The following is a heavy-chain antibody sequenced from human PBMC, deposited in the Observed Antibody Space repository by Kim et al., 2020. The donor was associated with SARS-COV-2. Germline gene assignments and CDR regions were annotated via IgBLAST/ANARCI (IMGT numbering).Heavy chain of an antibody. V-gene: IGHV3-13*04. D-gene: IGHD3-10*01. Sequence: GGSLRLSCAASGFTFSSYDMHWVRQATGKGLEWVSAIGTAGDTYYPGSVKGRFTISRENAKNSLYLQMNSLRAGDTAVYYCARVPGSYLGYYYYYGMDVWGQGTTVTVSS. CDR1: GFTFSSYD. CDR2: IGTAGDT. J-gene: IGHJ6*02. CDR3: ARVPGSYLGYYYYYGMDV.